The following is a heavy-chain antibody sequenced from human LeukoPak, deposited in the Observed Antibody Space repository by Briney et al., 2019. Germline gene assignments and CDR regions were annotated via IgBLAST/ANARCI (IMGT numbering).Heavy chain of an antibody. CDR2: IYHSGST. D-gene: IGHD3-10*01. CDR1: GGSISSGGYY. CDR3: ARERTSYYYGSGSYTDY. Sequence: SQTLSLTCTVSGGSISSGGYYWSWIRQPPGKGLEWIGYIYHSGSTYCNPSLKSRVTISVDRSKNQFSLKLSSVTAADTAVYYCARERTSYYYGSGSYTDYWGQGTLVTVSS. J-gene: IGHJ4*02. V-gene: IGHV4-30-2*01.